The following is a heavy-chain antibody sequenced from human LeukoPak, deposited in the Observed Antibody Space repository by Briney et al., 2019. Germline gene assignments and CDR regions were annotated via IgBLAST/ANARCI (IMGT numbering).Heavy chain of an antibody. CDR3: ATDLGYYDSSGYYYKWFDP. J-gene: IGHJ5*02. CDR1: GYTFTSYD. CDR2: MNPNSGNT. D-gene: IGHD3-22*01. Sequence: ASVKVSCKASGYTFTSYDINWVRQATGQGLEWMGWMNPNSGNTGYAQKFQGRHTMTRNTSISTAYVELSTLRSEDTAVYYCATDLGYYDSSGYYYKWFDPWGQGPLVTVSS. V-gene: IGHV1-8*01.